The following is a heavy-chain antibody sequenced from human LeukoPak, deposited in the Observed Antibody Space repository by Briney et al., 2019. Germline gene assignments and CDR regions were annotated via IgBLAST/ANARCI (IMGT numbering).Heavy chain of an antibody. J-gene: IGHJ4*02. Sequence: PSETLSLTCTVSGASISRTTYYWRWFRQPPGKGLEWIATMFYSGYTYYNRSLKSRVTISIDTSENQVSLKLSFVTAADTALYYCAKGPTGDKSFDSWGQGTLVTVSS. CDR2: MFYSGYT. CDR1: GASISRTTYY. V-gene: IGHV4-39*07. D-gene: IGHD7-27*01. CDR3: AKGPTGDKSFDS.